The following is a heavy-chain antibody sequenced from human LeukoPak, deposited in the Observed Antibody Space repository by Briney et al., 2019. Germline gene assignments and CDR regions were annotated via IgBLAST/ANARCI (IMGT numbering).Heavy chain of an antibody. Sequence: ASVKVSCKASGYTFTSYGISWVRQAPGQGLEWMGWISAHNGNTNYAEKLQGRVTMTTDTSTSTAYMELRSLRSDDTAVYYCATGSYGLDYYYGMDVWGQGTTVTVSS. CDR3: ATGSYGLDYYYGMDV. D-gene: IGHD4-17*01. J-gene: IGHJ6*02. V-gene: IGHV1-18*01. CDR1: GYTFTSYG. CDR2: ISAHNGNT.